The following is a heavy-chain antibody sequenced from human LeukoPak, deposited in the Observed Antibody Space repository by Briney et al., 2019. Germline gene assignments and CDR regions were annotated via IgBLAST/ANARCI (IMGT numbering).Heavy chain of an antibody. D-gene: IGHD3-22*01. CDR1: GFTFSSYA. V-gene: IGHV3-23*01. CDR2: IRGSGGST. Sequence: GGSLRLSCAASGFTFSSYAMSRVRQAPGKGLEWVSAIRGSGGSTYYADSVKGRFTISRDNSKNTLYLQMNSLRAEDTAVHYCARDDSHDSSGPLDYWGQGTLVTVSS. J-gene: IGHJ4*02. CDR3: ARDDSHDSSGPLDY.